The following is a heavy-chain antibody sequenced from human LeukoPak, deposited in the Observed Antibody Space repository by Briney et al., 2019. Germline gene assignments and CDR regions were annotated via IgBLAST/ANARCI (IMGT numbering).Heavy chain of an antibody. CDR3: ARGGIELYYFDY. CDR1: GGTFSSYA. D-gene: IGHD6-13*01. V-gene: IGHV1-69*05. J-gene: IGHJ4*02. Sequence: ASVKVSCKASGGTFSSYAISWVRQAPGQGLEWMGGIIPIFGTANYAQKFQGRVTITTDESTSTAYMEPSSLRSEDTAVYYCARGGIELYYFDYWGQGTLVTVSS. CDR2: IIPIFGTA.